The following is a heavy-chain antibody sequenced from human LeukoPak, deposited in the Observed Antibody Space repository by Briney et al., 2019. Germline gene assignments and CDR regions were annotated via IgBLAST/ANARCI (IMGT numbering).Heavy chain of an antibody. CDR3: ARDWRYGSGSHDAFDI. Sequence: SGTLSLTCAVSGGSISSSNWWSWVRQPPGKGLEWIGEIYHSGSTNYNPSLKSRVTISVDKSKNQFSLKLSSVTAADTAVYYCARDWRYGSGSHDAFDIWGQGTMVTVSS. V-gene: IGHV4-4*02. CDR2: IYHSGST. D-gene: IGHD3-10*01. CDR1: GGSISSSNW. J-gene: IGHJ3*02.